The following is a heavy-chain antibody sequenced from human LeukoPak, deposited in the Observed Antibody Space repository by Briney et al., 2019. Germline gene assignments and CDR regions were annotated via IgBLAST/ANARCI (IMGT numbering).Heavy chain of an antibody. CDR2: IYYSGNT. CDR3: AXXXXYWKGDNYYYYMDV. D-gene: IGHD2-15*01. CDR1: SGSISSNY. J-gene: IGHJ6*03. V-gene: IGHV4-59*01. Sequence: SETLSLTCTVSSGSISSNYWSWIRQPPGKGLEWIGYIYYSGNTRYNSSLKSRVTISVDTSKKQFSLKLRSATAADTAVYYCAXXXXYWKGDNYYYYMDVWGKGTTVSVSS.